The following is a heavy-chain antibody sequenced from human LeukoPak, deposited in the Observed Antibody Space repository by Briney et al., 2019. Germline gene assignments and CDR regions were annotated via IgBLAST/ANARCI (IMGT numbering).Heavy chain of an antibody. D-gene: IGHD2-15*01. Sequence: PSETLSLTCAVYGGSFSGYYWSWIRQPPGKGLEWIGEINHSGSTNYNPSLKSRVTISVGTSKNQFSLKLSSVTAADTAVYYCAGYCSGGSCSDYYYYYMDVWGKGTTVTVSS. CDR3: AGYCSGGSCSDYYYYYMDV. CDR2: INHSGST. CDR1: GGSFSGYY. J-gene: IGHJ6*03. V-gene: IGHV4-34*01.